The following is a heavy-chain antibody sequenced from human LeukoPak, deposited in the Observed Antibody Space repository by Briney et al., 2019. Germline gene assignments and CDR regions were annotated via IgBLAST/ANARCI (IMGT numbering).Heavy chain of an antibody. V-gene: IGHV3-23*01. CDR1: GFTFTTYV. J-gene: IGHJ4*02. D-gene: IGHD4-17*01. Sequence: PGGSLRLSCAASGFTFTTYVMSWVRQAPGKGLEWVSGVRGSGNSPLYADSVKGRFTISRDNSKSTLSLQMHSLRAEDTAVYYCARGAFTYGDYAPYFDYWGQGTLVTVSS. CDR2: VRGSGNSP. CDR3: ARGAFTYGDYAPYFDY.